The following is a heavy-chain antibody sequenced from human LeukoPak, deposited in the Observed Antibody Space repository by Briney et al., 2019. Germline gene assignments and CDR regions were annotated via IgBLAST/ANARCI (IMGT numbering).Heavy chain of an antibody. J-gene: IGHJ4*02. CDR1: GFPFSTYA. D-gene: IGHD3-3*01. Sequence: GGSLRLSCAASGFPFSTYAMNWVRQAPGKGLEWVSYISSSSSTIYYADSVKGRFTISRDNAKNSLYLQMNSLRAEDTAVYYCARADDFWSGYRNHADYWGQGALVTVSS. CDR3: ARADDFWSGYRNHADY. CDR2: ISSSSSTI. V-gene: IGHV3-48*01.